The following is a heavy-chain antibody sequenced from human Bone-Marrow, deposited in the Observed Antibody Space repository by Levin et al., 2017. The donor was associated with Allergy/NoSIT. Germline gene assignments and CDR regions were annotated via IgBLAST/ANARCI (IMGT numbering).Heavy chain of an antibody. CDR1: GFTFSSYA. Sequence: LSLTCAASGFTFSSYAMHWVRQTPGKGLEWVAVIWHDGGNKFYVESAKGRFTISRDNSRNTMFLQMNSLRVEDTAVYYCARGGVWGSYRGPDYWGQGTLVTVSS. J-gene: IGHJ4*02. V-gene: IGHV3-33*02. CDR3: ARGGVWGSYRGPDY. D-gene: IGHD3-16*02. CDR2: IWHDGGNK.